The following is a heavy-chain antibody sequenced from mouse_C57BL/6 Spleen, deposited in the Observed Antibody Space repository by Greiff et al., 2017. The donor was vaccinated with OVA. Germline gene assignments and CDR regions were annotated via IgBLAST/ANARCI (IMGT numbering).Heavy chain of an antibody. J-gene: IGHJ2*01. CDR2: IYPGDGDT. CDR1: GYAFSSSW. V-gene: IGHV1-82*01. Sequence: VQLQQSGPELVKPGASVKISCKASGYAFSSSWLNWVKQRPGKGLEWIGRIYPGDGDTNYNGKFKGKATLTADKSSSTAYMQLSSLTSEDSAVYFCAREREGYYFDYWGQGTTLTVSS. CDR3: AREREGYYFDY.